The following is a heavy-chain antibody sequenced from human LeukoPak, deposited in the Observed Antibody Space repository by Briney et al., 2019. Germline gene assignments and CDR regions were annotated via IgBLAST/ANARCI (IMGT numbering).Heavy chain of an antibody. D-gene: IGHD3-22*01. CDR3: VRDYYDSSGYADY. V-gene: IGHV3-7*01. J-gene: IGHJ4*02. CDR1: GFTFSSYW. Sequence: GGSLRLSCAASGFTFSSYWMSWVRQAPGKGLEWVADINQDGSEKDYVDSVKGRFTISRDNAKNSLYLQMNSLRAEDTAVYYCVRDYYDSSGYADYWGQGKLVTVSS. CDR2: INQDGSEK.